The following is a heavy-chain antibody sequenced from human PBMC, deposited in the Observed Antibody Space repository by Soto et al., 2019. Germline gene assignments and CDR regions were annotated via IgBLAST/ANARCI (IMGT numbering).Heavy chain of an antibody. CDR3: ARDFRPSDDYDSSGSESSY. D-gene: IGHD3-22*01. CDR1: GGSISSSNW. J-gene: IGHJ4*02. Sequence: PSETLSLTCAVSGGSISSSNWWSWVRQSPGKGLEWIGEIYHSVSTNYNPSLKSRVTISLDKSKNQFSLKLSSVTAADTAVYYCARDFRPSDDYDSSGSESSYWGQGTLVTVSS. V-gene: IGHV4-4*02. CDR2: IYHSVST.